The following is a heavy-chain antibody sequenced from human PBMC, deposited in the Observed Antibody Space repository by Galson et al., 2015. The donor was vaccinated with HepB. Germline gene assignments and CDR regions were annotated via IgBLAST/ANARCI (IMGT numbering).Heavy chain of an antibody. CDR2: ISGSGGST. V-gene: IGHV3-23*01. CDR3: AKVATIANYYYYYGMDV. Sequence: SLRLSCAASGFTFSSYAMSWVRQAPGKGLEWVSAISGSGGSTYYADSVKGRFTISRDNSKNTLYLQMNSLRAEDTAVYYCAKVATIANYYYYYGMDVWGQGTTVTVSS. J-gene: IGHJ6*02. D-gene: IGHD5-12*01. CDR1: GFTFSSYA.